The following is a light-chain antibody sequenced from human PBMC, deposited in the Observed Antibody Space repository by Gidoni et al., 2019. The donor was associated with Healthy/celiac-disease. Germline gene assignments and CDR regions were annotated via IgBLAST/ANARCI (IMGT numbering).Light chain of an antibody. CDR2: DVS. V-gene: IGLV2-14*01. J-gene: IGLJ1*01. CDR1: SSDVGGYNY. CDR3: SSYTSSSTFYV. Sequence: QSALTQPASVSGSPGQSITIACTGTSSDVGGYNYVSWYHQPPGKAPKLMIYDVSNRPSGVSNRCSGSKYGNTASLTISGLQAEDEADYYCSSYTSSSTFYVFGTGTKVTVL.